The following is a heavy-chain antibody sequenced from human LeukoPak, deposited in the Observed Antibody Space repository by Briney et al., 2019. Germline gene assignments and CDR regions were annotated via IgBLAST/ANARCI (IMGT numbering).Heavy chain of an antibody. CDR3: ARASLVIAARHYYFDY. D-gene: IGHD6-6*01. V-gene: IGHV4-59*01. CDR2: IYSSGST. CDR1: GGSISNYY. Sequence: PSETLSLTCTVSGGSISNYYWSWVRQPPGKGLEWIGYIYSSGSTNYNPSLKSRVSISEDTSTNQFSLKLTSVTAADTAVYYCARASLVIAARHYYFDYWGQGTLVTVSS. J-gene: IGHJ4*02.